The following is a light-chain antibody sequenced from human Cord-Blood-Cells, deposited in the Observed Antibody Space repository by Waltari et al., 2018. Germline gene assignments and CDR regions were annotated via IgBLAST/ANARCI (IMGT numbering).Light chain of an antibody. J-gene: IGKJ1*01. Sequence: DIQMTQSPSSLSASVGDRVTITCRASQSISSYLNLYQQKPGKAPKLLIYAASSLQSGVQSRFSGSGSGTDFTLTISSLQPEDFATYYCQQSYSTPRTFGQGTKVEIK. CDR1: QSISSY. CDR2: AAS. CDR3: QQSYSTPRT. V-gene: IGKV1-39*01.